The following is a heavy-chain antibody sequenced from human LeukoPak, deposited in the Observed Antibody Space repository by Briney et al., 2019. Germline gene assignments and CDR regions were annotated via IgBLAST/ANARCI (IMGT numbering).Heavy chain of an antibody. CDR3: ARVEGKYYDSSGYYYLY. CDR2: IYYSGST. D-gene: IGHD3-22*01. J-gene: IGHJ4*02. CDR1: GGSLSGYY. Sequence: SETLSLTCAVSGGSLSGYYWGWIRQPPGKGLEWIGSIYYSGSTYYNPSLKSRVTISVDTSKNQFSLKLSSVTAADTAVYYCARVEGKYYDSSGYYYLYWGQGTLVTVSS. V-gene: IGHV4-39*07.